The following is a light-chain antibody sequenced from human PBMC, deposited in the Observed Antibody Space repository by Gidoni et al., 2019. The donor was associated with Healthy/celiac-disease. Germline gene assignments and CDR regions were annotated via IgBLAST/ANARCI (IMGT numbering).Light chain of an antibody. CDR1: QSVLYSSNNKNY. Sequence: DIVMTQSPDSLAVSLGERATINCKSSQSVLYSSNNKNYLAWYQQKPGQPPKLLLYWASTRESGVPDRFSGSGSGTDFTLTISSLQAEDGAVYYCQQYYNTPLTFXPXTKVDIK. J-gene: IGKJ3*01. CDR2: WAS. CDR3: QQYYNTPLT. V-gene: IGKV4-1*01.